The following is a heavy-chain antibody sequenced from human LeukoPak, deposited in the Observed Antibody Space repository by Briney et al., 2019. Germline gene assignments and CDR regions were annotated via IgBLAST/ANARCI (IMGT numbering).Heavy chain of an antibody. Sequence: ASVKVSCKASGYTFTGYYMHWVRQAPGRGLEWMGWINPNSGGTNYAQKFQGRVTMTRDTSISTAYMELSWLRSDDTAVYYCARESWLVPDYWGQGTLVTVSS. CDR3: ARESWLVPDY. D-gene: IGHD6-19*01. V-gene: IGHV1-2*02. CDR1: GYTFTGYY. J-gene: IGHJ4*02. CDR2: INPNSGGT.